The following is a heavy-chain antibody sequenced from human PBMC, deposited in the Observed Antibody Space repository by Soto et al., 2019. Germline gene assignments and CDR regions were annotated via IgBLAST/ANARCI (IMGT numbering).Heavy chain of an antibody. J-gene: IGHJ5*02. CDR3: ARAQRWWCDP. Sequence: LSETLSLTCTVSGGYISSVGYYWTCIRQHAGNGLEWIGYICCSGSTYYNPSLKIRGTISVDTSKNQFSVKLISVTSADTSVCYGARAQRWWCDPWRHGAV. D-gene: IGHD4-17*01. CDR2: ICCSGST. V-gene: IGHV4-31*03. CDR1: GGYISSVGYY.